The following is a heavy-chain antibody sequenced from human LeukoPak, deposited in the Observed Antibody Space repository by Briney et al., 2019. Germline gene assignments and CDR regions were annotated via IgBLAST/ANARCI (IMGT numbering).Heavy chain of an antibody. J-gene: IGHJ4*02. CDR1: GFTFSSYA. CDR3: ARAAVAGRESLDY. Sequence: PGGSLRLSCAASGFTFSSYAMHWVRQAPGKGLEWVAVISYDGSNKYYADSVKGRFTISRDNSKNTLYLQMNSLRAEDTAVYYCARAAVAGRESLDYWGQGTLVTVSS. D-gene: IGHD6-19*01. V-gene: IGHV3-30*04. CDR2: ISYDGSNK.